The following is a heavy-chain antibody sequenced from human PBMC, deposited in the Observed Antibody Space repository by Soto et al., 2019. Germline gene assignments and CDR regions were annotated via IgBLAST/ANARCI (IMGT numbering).Heavy chain of an antibody. CDR1: GFTVSSNY. D-gene: IGHD4-17*01. V-gene: IGHV3-53*01. CDR2: IYSGGST. J-gene: IGHJ4*02. Sequence: WGSLRLSCAASGFTVSSNYMSWVRQAPGKGLEWVSVIYSGGSTYYADSVKGRFTISRDNSKNTLYLQMNSLRAEDTAVYYCARAHDYGDPFDYWGQGTLVTVYS. CDR3: ARAHDYGDPFDY.